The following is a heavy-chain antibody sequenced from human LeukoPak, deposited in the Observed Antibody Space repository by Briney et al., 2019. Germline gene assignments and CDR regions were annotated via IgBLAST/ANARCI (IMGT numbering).Heavy chain of an antibody. J-gene: IGHJ4*02. V-gene: IGHV3-30*03. CDR3: ARVTQLGLYYFDY. D-gene: IGHD1-7*01. Sequence: GGSLRLSCAASGFTFSSYGMHWVRQAPGKGLEWVAALSHDGNNEFYADSVKGRFTISRDNSKSTLYLQMNSLRAEDTAVYYCARVTQLGLYYFDYWGQGTLVTVSS. CDR2: LSHDGNNE. CDR1: GFTFSSYG.